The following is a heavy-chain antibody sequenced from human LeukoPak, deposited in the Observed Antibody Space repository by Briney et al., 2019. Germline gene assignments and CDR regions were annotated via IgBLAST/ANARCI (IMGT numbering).Heavy chain of an antibody. CDR3: ARGVNGDSKFDP. V-gene: IGHV3-74*01. CDR2: ISIDVSST. CDR1: GFTFSSYW. D-gene: IGHD4-17*01. J-gene: IGHJ5*02. Sequence: GGSLRLSCAASGFTFSSYWMHWVRQAPGKGLVWVSRISIDVSSTTYADSVKGRFTISRDNAKNTLYLQMNSLRAEDTAVYYCARGVNGDSKFDPWGQGTLVTVSS.